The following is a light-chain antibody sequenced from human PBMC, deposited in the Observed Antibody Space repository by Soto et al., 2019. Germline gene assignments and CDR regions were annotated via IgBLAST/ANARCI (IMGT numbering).Light chain of an antibody. CDR2: KAS. Sequence: EIQMTQSPSTLSASVGDRVTITCRASQSISSWLAWYQQKPGKAPKLLIYKASSIESGVPSRCSGSGSGTEVTLTISSLQPDDFSSYYCQQYKSYSLTFGGGTKVEIK. CDR1: QSISSW. CDR3: QQYKSYSLT. V-gene: IGKV1-5*03. J-gene: IGKJ4*01.